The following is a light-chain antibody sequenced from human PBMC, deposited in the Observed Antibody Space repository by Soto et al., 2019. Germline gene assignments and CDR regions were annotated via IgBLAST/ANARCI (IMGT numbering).Light chain of an antibody. V-gene: IGKV1-5*03. J-gene: IGKJ2*01. Sequence: DTRMTQSPSTLSASVGDRVTIICRASQTISTWLAWYQQKPGKAPKVLIYQASILESGVPPRFSGSGSGTEFTRTISSLQPDDFGTYYCQQYNSHPYTFGQGTKLEI. CDR1: QTISTW. CDR3: QQYNSHPYT. CDR2: QAS.